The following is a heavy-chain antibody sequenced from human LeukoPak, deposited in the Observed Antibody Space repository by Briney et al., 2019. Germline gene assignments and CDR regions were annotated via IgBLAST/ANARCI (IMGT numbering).Heavy chain of an antibody. CDR2: IRSKANSYAT. Sequence: GGSLKLSCAASGFTFSGSAMHWVRQASGKGLEWVGRIRSKANSYATASAASVKGRFTISRDVSKNTAYLQMNSLKTEDTAVYYCTRSVDTVGVYWGQGTLVTVSS. D-gene: IGHD5-18*01. CDR1: GFTFSGSA. J-gene: IGHJ4*02. CDR3: TRSVDTVGVY. V-gene: IGHV3-73*01.